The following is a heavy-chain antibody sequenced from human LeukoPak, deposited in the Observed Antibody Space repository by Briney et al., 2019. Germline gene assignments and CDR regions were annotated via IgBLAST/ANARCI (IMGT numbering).Heavy chain of an antibody. Sequence: ASVKVSCKASGYTFTGYYMHWVRQAPGQGLEWMGWINPNSGGTNYAQKFQGRVTMTRDTSISTAYMELSRLRSDDTAVYYCARKGCSSTSCYTYLDYWGQGTLVTVSS. J-gene: IGHJ4*02. CDR1: GYTFTGYY. CDR2: INPNSGGT. CDR3: ARKGCSSTSCYTYLDY. D-gene: IGHD2-2*02. V-gene: IGHV1-2*02.